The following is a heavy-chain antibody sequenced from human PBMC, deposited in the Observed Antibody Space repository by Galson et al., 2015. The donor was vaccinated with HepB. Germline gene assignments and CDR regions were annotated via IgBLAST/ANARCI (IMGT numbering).Heavy chain of an antibody. J-gene: IGHJ4*02. CDR2: IRGSGGST. CDR1: GFTFSSYA. D-gene: IGHD6-13*01. CDR3: AKNRRQLAFYFDY. V-gene: IGHV3-23*01. Sequence: SLRLSCAASGFTFSSYAMSWVRQAPGQGLEWVSAIRGSGGSTYYADSVKGRFTISRDNSKNTLYLQMNSLRAEDTAVYYCAKNRRQLAFYFDYWGQGTLVTVSS.